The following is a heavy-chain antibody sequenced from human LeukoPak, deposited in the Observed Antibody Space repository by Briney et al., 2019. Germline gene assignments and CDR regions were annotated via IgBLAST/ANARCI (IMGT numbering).Heavy chain of an antibody. CDR3: ARDRSYRGDWFDP. D-gene: IGHD1-26*01. CDR2: IIPIFGTA. J-gene: IGHJ5*02. Sequence: GASVKVSCKASGYTFTSYFMHWVRQAPGQGLEWMGGIIPIFGTANYAQKFQGRVTITADESTSTAYMELSSLRSEDTAVYYCARDRSYRGDWFDPWGQGTLVTVSS. CDR1: GYTFTSYF. V-gene: IGHV1-69*13.